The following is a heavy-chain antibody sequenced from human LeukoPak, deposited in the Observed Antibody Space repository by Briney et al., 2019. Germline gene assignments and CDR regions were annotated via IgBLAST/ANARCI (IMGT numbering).Heavy chain of an antibody. CDR1: GFTFSSHW. J-gene: IGHJ6*04. Sequence: GGSLRLSCAASGFTFSSHWMSWVRQAPGKGLEWVANIKEDGSQKYYVDSVKGRFTISKDNAKNSLYLQMNSLRAEDTAVYYCAELGITMIGGVWGKGTTVTISS. CDR2: IKEDGSQK. V-gene: IGHV3-7*01. D-gene: IGHD3-10*02. CDR3: AELGITMIGGV.